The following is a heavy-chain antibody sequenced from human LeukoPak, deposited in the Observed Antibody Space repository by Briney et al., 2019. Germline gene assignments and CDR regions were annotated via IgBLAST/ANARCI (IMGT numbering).Heavy chain of an antibody. V-gene: IGHV4-59*01. CDR3: ARGDYYDSSGYWLFDY. D-gene: IGHD3-22*01. J-gene: IGHJ4*02. Sequence: SETLSLTCTVSGGSISSYYWSWIRQPPGKGLEWIGYIYYNGCTHQPPSLQSRVIISVDTSKNQFSLKLSSVTAADTAVYYCARGDYYDSSGYWLFDYWGQGTLVTVSS. CDR1: GGSISSYY. CDR2: IYYNGCT.